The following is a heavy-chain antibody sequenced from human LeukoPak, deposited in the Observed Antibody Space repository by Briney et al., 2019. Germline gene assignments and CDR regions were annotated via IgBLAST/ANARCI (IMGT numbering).Heavy chain of an antibody. D-gene: IGHD6-13*01. Sequence: ASVKVSCKASGYTFTSYGISWVRQAPGQGLEWMGWISAYNGNTNYAQKFQGRVTITRDTSASTAYMELSSLRSEDTAVYYCARVSSSWYDWFDPWGQGTLVTVSS. J-gene: IGHJ5*02. CDR2: ISAYNGNT. V-gene: IGHV1-18*01. CDR3: ARVSSSWYDWFDP. CDR1: GYTFTSYG.